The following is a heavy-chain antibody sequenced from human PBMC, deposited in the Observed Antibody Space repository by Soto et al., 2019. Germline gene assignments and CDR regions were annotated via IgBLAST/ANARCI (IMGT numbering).Heavy chain of an antibody. J-gene: IGHJ2*01. D-gene: IGHD6-19*01. CDR1: GCTFTSYA. CDR2: INAGNGNT. V-gene: IGHV1-3*01. CDR3: ARDRVAGAVYWYFEL. Sequence: ASVKVSCKASGCTFTSYAMHWVRQAPGQRLEWMGWINAGNGNTKYSQKFQGRVTITRDTSASAAYMELSSLRSEDTAVYYCARDRVAGAVYWYFELWGRGTLGSVSS.